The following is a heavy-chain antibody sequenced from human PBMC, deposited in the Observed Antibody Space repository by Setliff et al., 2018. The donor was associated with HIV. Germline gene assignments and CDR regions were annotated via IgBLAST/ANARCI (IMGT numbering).Heavy chain of an antibody. Sequence: ASVKVSCKTSGNTFARQSHDLHWVRQVPGQGLEWMGWISAYNGNTNYAQKLQGRVTMTTDTSTSTAYMELRSLRSDDTAVYYCARQFNDYGDYLERNFDYWGQGTLVTVSS. J-gene: IGHJ4*02. D-gene: IGHD4-17*01. CDR1: GNTFARQSHD. V-gene: IGHV1-18*01. CDR2: ISAYNGNT. CDR3: ARQFNDYGDYLERNFDY.